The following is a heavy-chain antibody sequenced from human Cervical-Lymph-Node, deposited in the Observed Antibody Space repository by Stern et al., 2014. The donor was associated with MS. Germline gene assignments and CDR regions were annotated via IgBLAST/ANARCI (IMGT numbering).Heavy chain of an antibody. CDR3: ATIDHIWGTFRSYYFDS. J-gene: IGHJ4*02. CDR2: IYPGDSNI. CDR1: RYTFAKYW. D-gene: IGHD3-16*02. Sequence: EVQLVESGAEVKKSGESLRISCTGSRYTFAKYWIAWVRQMPGKGLEWMGIIYPGDSNIRYSPSFQGQVTISADKSISTAYLQWSSLKASDTATYYCATIDHIWGTFRSYYFDSWGRGTLVTVSS. V-gene: IGHV5-51*01.